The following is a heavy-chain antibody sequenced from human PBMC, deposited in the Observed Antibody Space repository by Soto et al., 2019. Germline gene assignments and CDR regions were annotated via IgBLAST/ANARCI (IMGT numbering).Heavy chain of an antibody. CDR1: GFPFSNYA. CDR3: AKGRASGGLYGLDV. Sequence: PGGYLRLSCAASGFPFSNYAMNWVRQAPGKGLEWVSSISDSGDSTYYADSVKGRFTISRDNSKNTLYLQMNSLRAEDRAVYYCAKGRASGGLYGLDVWGQGT. D-gene: IGHD2-15*01. CDR2: ISDSGDST. V-gene: IGHV3-23*01. J-gene: IGHJ6*02.